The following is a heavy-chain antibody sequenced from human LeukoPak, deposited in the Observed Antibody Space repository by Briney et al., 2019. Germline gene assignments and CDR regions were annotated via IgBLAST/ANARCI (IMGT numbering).Heavy chain of an antibody. CDR1: GYTFTSYA. CDR2: INTNTGNP. V-gene: IGHV7-4-1*02. CDR3: AREREAAATNYYYYGMDV. D-gene: IGHD6-13*01. J-gene: IGHJ6*02. Sequence: GASVMVSCKASGYTFTSYAMNWVRQAPGQGLEWMGWINTNTGNPTYAQGSTGRFVFSLDTSVSTAYLQISSLKAEDTAVYYCAREREAAATNYYYYGMDVWGQGTKVTGPS.